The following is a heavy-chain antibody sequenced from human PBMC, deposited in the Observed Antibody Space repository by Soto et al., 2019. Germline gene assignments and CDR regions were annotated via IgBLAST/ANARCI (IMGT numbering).Heavy chain of an antibody. CDR3: ARKQINCSGGSCSKYYYGMDV. Sequence: GESLKISCKGSGYSFTSYWISWVRQMPGKGLEWMGRIGPSDSYTNYSPSFQGHVTISADKSISTAYLQWSSLKASDTAMYYCARKQINCSGGSCSKYYYGMDVWGQGTTVTVSS. V-gene: IGHV5-10-1*01. J-gene: IGHJ6*02. CDR2: IGPSDSYT. CDR1: GYSFTSYW. D-gene: IGHD2-15*01.